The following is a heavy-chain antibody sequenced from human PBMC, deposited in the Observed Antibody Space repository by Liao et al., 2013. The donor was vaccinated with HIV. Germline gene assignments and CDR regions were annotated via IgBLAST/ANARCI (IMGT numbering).Heavy chain of an antibody. Sequence: QVQLEVSGPRLVKPSETLSLTCTVSGASISPYFWAWIRQPAGKALEWIGRVSVSGSTHCNVSLKSRVTMSLDKSKNQFSLKLSSVTAADTAVYFCARLTDNYYEGSPYYYFFDSWGQGTLVAVSS. D-gene: IGHD3-22*01. CDR3: ARLTDNYYEGSPYYYFFDS. V-gene: IGHV4-4*07. CDR1: GASISPYF. J-gene: IGHJ4*02. CDR2: VSVSGST.